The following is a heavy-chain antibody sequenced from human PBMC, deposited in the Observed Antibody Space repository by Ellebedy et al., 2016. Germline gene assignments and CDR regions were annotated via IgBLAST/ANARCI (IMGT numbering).Heavy chain of an antibody. CDR3: ARGPYSSSWYVYFQH. Sequence: SETLSLTXAVYGGSFSGYYWSWIRQPPGKGLEWIGEINHSGSTNYNPSLKSRVTISVDTSKNQFSLKLSSVTAADTAVYYCARGPYSSSWYVYFQHWGQGTLVTVSS. CDR2: INHSGST. D-gene: IGHD6-13*01. CDR1: GGSFSGYY. V-gene: IGHV4-34*01. J-gene: IGHJ1*01.